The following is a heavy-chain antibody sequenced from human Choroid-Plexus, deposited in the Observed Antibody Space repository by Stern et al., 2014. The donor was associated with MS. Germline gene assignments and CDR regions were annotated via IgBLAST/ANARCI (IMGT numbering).Heavy chain of an antibody. D-gene: IGHD2/OR15-2a*01. CDR2: VSYDGSNK. V-gene: IGHV3-30*18. Sequence: VESGGGVVQPGRPLRLSCVASGFTFGSCAMHWVRQAPGKGLEGVAGVSYDGSNKYYADSVKGRFTISRDNSQNTLYMQMSSLRPEDTAVYYCAKDRQYLTYFFDHWGQGSLVTVSS. CDR1: GFTFGSCA. J-gene: IGHJ5*02. CDR3: AKDRQYLTYFFDH.